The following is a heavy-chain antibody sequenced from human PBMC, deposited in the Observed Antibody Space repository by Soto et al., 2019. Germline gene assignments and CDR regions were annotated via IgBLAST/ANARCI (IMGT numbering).Heavy chain of an antibody. V-gene: IGHV3-30*18. J-gene: IGHJ6*02. CDR3: AKDRGIAAADPHYYYGMDV. CDR1: GFTFSSYG. Sequence: GGSLRLSCAASGFTFSSYGMHWVRQAPGKGLEWVAVISYDGSNKYYADSVKGRFTISRDNSKNTLYLQMNSLRAEDTAVYYCAKDRGIAAADPHYYYGMDVWGQGTTVTVSS. CDR2: ISYDGSNK. D-gene: IGHD6-13*01.